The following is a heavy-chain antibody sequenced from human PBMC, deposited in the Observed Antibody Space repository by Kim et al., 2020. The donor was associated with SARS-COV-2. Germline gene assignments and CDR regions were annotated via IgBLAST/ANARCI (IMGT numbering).Heavy chain of an antibody. CDR2: I. CDR3: ARGPNYSPFDY. Sequence: IYYAAPGRGRFTISRDNDKNSLYLQMNSLRAEDTAVYYCARGPNYSPFDYWGQGTLVTVSS. V-gene: IGHV3-48*03. D-gene: IGHD4-4*01. J-gene: IGHJ4*02.